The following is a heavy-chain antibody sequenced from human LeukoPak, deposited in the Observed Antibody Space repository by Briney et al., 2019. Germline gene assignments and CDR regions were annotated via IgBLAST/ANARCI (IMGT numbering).Heavy chain of an antibody. CDR3: AKSKAGSGNYGDY. V-gene: IGHV3-23*01. CDR2: SGGSGGTT. D-gene: IGHD1-26*01. Sequence: GGSLRLSCAASGFTFSTYAMSWVRQAPGKGLEWVSTSGGSGGTTYYADSVKGRLTISRDNSKNTLYLQMNSLRAEDTAVYYCAKSKAGSGNYGDYWGQGTLVTVSS. CDR1: GFTFSTYA. J-gene: IGHJ4*02.